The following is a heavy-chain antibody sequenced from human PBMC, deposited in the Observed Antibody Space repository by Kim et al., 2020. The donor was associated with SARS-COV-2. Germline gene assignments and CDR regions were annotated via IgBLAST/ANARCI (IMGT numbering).Heavy chain of an antibody. CDR2: INAGNGNT. Sequence: ASVKVSCKASGYTFTSYAMHWVRQAPGQRLEWMGWINAGNGNTKYSQKFQGRVTITRDTSASTAYMELSSLRSEDTAVYYCARDALYYDSSGYYHTWGQGTLVTVSS. CDR1: GYTFTSYA. J-gene: IGHJ5*02. D-gene: IGHD3-22*01. V-gene: IGHV1-3*01. CDR3: ARDALYYDSSGYYHT.